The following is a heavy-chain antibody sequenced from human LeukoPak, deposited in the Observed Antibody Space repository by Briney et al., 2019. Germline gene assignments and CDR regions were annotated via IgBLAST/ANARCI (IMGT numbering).Heavy chain of an antibody. CDR3: ARVRMGDDFNPFDY. D-gene: IGHD3-16*01. J-gene: IGHJ4*02. CDR2: IKSDGSET. CDR1: GFTFSSFW. V-gene: IGHV3-74*01. Sequence: GGSLRLSCAASGFTFSSFWIYWVRHAPGKGLVWVSRIKSDGSETLYADSVKGRFTISRDNAKNTLYLQMNSLRAEDSAVYYCARVRMGDDFNPFDYWGQGTLVTLSS.